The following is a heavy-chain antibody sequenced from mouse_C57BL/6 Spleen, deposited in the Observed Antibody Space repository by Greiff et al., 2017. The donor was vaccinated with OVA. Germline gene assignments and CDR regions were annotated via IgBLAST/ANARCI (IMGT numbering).Heavy chain of an antibody. CDR3: TTYDYAAY. D-gene: IGHD2-4*01. Sequence: VQLQQPGAELVRPGASVKLSCTASGFNIKDDYMHWVKQRPEQGLEWIGWIDPENGDTEYASKFQGKATITADTSSNTAYLQLSSLTSEDTAVYYCTTYDYAAYWGQGTLVTVSA. CDR2: IDPENGDT. CDR1: GFNIKDDY. J-gene: IGHJ3*01. V-gene: IGHV14-4*01.